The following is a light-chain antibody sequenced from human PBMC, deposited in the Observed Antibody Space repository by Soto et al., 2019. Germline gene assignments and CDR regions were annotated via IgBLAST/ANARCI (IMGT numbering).Light chain of an antibody. CDR2: DAS. J-gene: IGKJ2*01. CDR3: QQSYSTPYT. V-gene: IGKV1-39*01. CDR1: QSSSRY. Sequence: DIQMTQSPGSRSASVCDSVTITCRESQSSSRYLHWYQQKPPNAPKLLIYDASSLQVGVPTRCSGSGSWTDFTLIISSRQHEDVATYYCQQSYSTPYTFGQGTKLEIK.